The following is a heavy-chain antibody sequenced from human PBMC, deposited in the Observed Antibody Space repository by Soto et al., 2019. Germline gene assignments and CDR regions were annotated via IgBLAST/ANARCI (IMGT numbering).Heavy chain of an antibody. D-gene: IGHD6-13*01. CDR1: GGSISSGGYF. Sequence: SETLSLTCTVSGGSISSGGYFWSWVRQHPGKGLEWIGNIYYSGRTYYNPSLKSRVTISVDTSKNQFSLKLSSVTAADTAVYYCARFAREENPKVGSWYYFDYWGQGTRVTVS. CDR2: IYYSGRT. CDR3: ARFAREENPKVGSWYYFDY. V-gene: IGHV4-31*03. J-gene: IGHJ4*02.